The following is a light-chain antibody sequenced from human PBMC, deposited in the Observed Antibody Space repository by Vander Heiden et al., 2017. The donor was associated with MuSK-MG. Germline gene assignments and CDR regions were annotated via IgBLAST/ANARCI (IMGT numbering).Light chain of an antibody. Sequence: DIQMTQSPSSLSASVGDKVTLTCRTSQTINNYLNWYQQKPGKAPKLLIYDVSSLQSGVPSRFSGSGSVTDFTLTISSLQPEDFATYYCQQSYTTLFTFGPGTKVDIK. CDR3: QQSYTTLFT. V-gene: IGKV1-39*01. J-gene: IGKJ3*01. CDR1: QTINNY. CDR2: DVS.